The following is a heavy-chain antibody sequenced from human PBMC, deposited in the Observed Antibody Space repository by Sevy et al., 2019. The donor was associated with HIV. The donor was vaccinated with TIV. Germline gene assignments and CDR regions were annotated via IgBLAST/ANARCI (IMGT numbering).Heavy chain of an antibody. V-gene: IGHV3-66*02. D-gene: IGHD6-19*01. J-gene: IGHJ4*02. CDR1: GFTVNDKF. CDR2: IFSSGST. CDR3: VSLFLSYRSGWSYFDY. Sequence: GGSLRLSCAISGFTVNDKFIIWVRQAPGKGLEWVSVIFSSGSTYYADSAKGGFTISSANSKNTVDLQMNSVRAEDTAVYYCVSLFLSYRSGWSYFDYWGQGTLVTVSS.